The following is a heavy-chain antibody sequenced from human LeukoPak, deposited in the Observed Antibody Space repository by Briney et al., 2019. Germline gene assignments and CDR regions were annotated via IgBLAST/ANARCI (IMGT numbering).Heavy chain of an antibody. CDR2: IYHSGST. Sequence: SQTPSLTCAGSGGSISSGGYSWSWIRQPPGKGLEWIGYIYHSGSTYYNPSLKSRVTISVDRSKNQFSLKLSSVTAADTAVYYCARDHSEGWFDPWGQGTLVTVSS. CDR3: ARDHSEGWFDP. CDR1: GGSISSGGYS. J-gene: IGHJ5*02. V-gene: IGHV4-30-2*01.